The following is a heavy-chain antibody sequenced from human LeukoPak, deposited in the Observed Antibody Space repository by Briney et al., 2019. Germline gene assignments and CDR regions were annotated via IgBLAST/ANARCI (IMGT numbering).Heavy chain of an antibody. Sequence: ASVKVSCKASGYTFTTHDINWVRQATGQGLEWLGWMSPNSGDTGYAQKFQGRVTMTSDSSISTAYMELSSLRSEDTAVYFCARDGGSFSYNMDVWGQGTTVTVSS. J-gene: IGHJ6*02. CDR3: ARDGGSFSYNMDV. V-gene: IGHV1-8*01. CDR1: GYTFTTHD. D-gene: IGHD1-26*01. CDR2: MSPNSGDT.